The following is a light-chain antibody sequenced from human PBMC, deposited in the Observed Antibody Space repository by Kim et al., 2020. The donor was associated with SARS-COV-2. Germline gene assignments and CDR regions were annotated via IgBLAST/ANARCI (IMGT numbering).Light chain of an antibody. Sequence: TVTLSCTRSRGAVAANKVHWYRRRPGSAPTAVIYEENQRPSGVPDRFSGSIDSSSNSASRTISGLKTEDEADYYCQSYDSSNHWVFGGGTQLTVL. CDR1: RGAVAANK. CDR3: QSYDSSNHWV. CDR2: EEN. J-gene: IGLJ3*02. V-gene: IGLV6-57*03.